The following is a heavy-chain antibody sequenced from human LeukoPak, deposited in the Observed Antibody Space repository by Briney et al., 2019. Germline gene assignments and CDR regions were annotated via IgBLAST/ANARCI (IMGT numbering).Heavy chain of an antibody. V-gene: IGHV1-69*13. D-gene: IGHD2-21*01. J-gene: IGHJ3*02. CDR3: ARTYCGGDCYAFDI. CDR2: IIPIFGTA. CDR1: GGTFSSYA. Sequence: GASVKVSCKASGGTFSSYAISWVRQAPGQGLEWMGGIIPIFGTANYAQKFQGRVTITADESTSTAYMELSSLRSEDTAVYYCARTYCGGDCYAFDIWGQGTMVTVSS.